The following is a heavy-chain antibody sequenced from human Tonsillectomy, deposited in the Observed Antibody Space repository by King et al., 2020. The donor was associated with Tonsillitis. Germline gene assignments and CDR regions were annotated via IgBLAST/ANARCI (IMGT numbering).Heavy chain of an antibody. CDR2: MNPNSGNT. Sequence: VQLVQSGAEVKKPGASVKVSCKASGYTFTSYDINWVRQATGQGLEWMGWMNPNSGNTGYAQKFQGRVTMTRNTSIRIAYMELSSLRSEDTAVYYCARGRGYSGYEEYYYYGMDVWGQGTTVTVSS. D-gene: IGHD5-12*01. CDR1: GYTFTSYD. J-gene: IGHJ6*02. V-gene: IGHV1-8*01. CDR3: ARGRGYSGYEEYYYYGMDV.